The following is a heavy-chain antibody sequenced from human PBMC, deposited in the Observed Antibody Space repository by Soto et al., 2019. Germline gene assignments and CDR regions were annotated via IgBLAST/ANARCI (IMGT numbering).Heavy chain of an antibody. CDR3: ARAPGHSVHSSGWQIDY. CDR2: ISFDGNIK. J-gene: IGHJ4*02. V-gene: IGHV3-30-3*01. Sequence: QVQLVESGGGVVQPGRSLRISCAASGFTFSDYAMYWVRQAPGKGLEWVSVISFDGNIKYYTGSVKGRFTISRDNSKNTLHLQVNSLRTEDTALYYCARAPGHSVHSSGWQIDYWGQGTLVTVSS. CDR1: GFTFSDYA. D-gene: IGHD6-19*01.